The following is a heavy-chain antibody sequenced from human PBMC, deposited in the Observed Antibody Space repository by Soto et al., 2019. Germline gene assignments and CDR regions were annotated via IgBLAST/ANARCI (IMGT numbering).Heavy chain of an antibody. Sequence: GGSLRLSCAASGFTFSSYSMNWVRQAPGKGLEWVSSISSSSSYIYYADSVKGRFTISRDNAKNSLYLQMNSLKTEDTAVYYCTRGYYYDSSGYYTGYFQHWGQGTLVTVSS. CDR1: GFTFSSYS. CDR2: ISSSSSYI. J-gene: IGHJ1*01. CDR3: TRGYYYDSSGYYTGYFQH. D-gene: IGHD3-22*01. V-gene: IGHV3-21*03.